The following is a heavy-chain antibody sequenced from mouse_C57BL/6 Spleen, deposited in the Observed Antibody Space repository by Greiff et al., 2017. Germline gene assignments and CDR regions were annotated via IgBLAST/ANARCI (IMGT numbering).Heavy chain of an antibody. CDR2: IDPSDSYT. J-gene: IGHJ1*03. Sequence: QVQLQQPGAELVMPGASVKLSCKASGFTFTGYWMHWVKQRPGQGLEWIGKIDPSDSYTNYNQKFKGKATLTGDKSSSTAYMQLSSLTSEDAAVYYGARDGTPWWFDDWGTGTTVTVSS. D-gene: IGHD3-3*01. V-gene: IGHV1-69*01. CDR1: GFTFTGYW. CDR3: ARDGTPWWFDD.